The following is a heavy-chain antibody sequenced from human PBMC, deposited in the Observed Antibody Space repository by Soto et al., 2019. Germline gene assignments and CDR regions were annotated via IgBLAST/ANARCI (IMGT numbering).Heavy chain of an antibody. Sequence: QVQLVQSGAEVKKPGASVKVSCKTSGYTFTSYDINWVRQATGQGLEWMGWMNPNSGNTAYAQKFQGESTMTRNNSISTGYIELSSLRSGATAVYYRARERARCAFGIGGQGTMVTVSS. CDR3: ARERARCAFGI. V-gene: IGHV1-8*01. J-gene: IGHJ3*02. CDR2: MNPNSGNT. CDR1: GYTFTSYD. D-gene: IGHD5-12*01.